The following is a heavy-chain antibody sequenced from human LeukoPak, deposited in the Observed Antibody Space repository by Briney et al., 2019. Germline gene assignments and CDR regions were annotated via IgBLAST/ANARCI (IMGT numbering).Heavy chain of an antibody. J-gene: IGHJ6*02. Sequence: GGSLRLSCAASGFTFSIYGMHWVRQAPGKGLEWVAVISFDGNNTYFADSVKGRSTISRDNSKNTLYLQMNSLRAEDTAVYYCAKEVSSSGYYYYYGTDVWGQGTTVTVSS. D-gene: IGHD6-19*01. V-gene: IGHV3-30*18. CDR2: ISFDGNNT. CDR3: AKEVSSSGYYYYYGTDV. CDR1: GFTFSIYG.